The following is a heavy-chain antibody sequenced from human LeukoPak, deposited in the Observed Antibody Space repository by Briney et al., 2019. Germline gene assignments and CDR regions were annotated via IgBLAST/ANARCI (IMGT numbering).Heavy chain of an antibody. CDR2: ISAYNGNT. J-gene: IGHJ6*03. Sequence: ASVKVSCKASGYTFTSFGISWVRQAPGQGLEWMGWISAYNGNTNYAQKLQGRVTMTTDTSTSTAYMELRSLRPDDTAVYYCARGRYCSSSSCYQIYYYYMDVWGKGTTVTVSS. D-gene: IGHD2-2*01. CDR3: ARGRYCSSSSCYQIYYYYMDV. V-gene: IGHV1-18*01. CDR1: GYTFTSFG.